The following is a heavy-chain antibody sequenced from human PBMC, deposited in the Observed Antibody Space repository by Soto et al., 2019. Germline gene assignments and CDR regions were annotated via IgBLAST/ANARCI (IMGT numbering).Heavy chain of an antibody. D-gene: IGHD2-2*01. V-gene: IGHV3-30-3*01. CDR1: GFTFSSYA. CDR3: ARVFCSSTSSIYYYYGRDG. J-gene: IGHJ6*02. Sequence: PGGSVRLSCAASGFTFSSYAMHWVRQAPGKGLEWVAVISYDGSNKYYADSVKGRFTISRDNSKNTLYLQMNSLRAEDTAVYYCARVFCSSTSSIYYYYGRDGSGQGTRVPVAS. CDR2: ISYDGSNK.